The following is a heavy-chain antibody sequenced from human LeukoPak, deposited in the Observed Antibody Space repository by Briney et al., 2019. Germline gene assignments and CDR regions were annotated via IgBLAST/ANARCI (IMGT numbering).Heavy chain of an antibody. CDR2: ITSASSYI. V-gene: IGHV3-21*01. J-gene: IGHJ4*02. CDR1: GLTFSSYD. Sequence: GGSLRLSCAASGLTFSSYDMNWVRQAPGKGLEWVSSITSASSYIYYADSVKGRFTISGDNAKNLLFLQMNSLRAEDTAVYYCAREVVGVAVAYWGQGTLVTVSS. CDR3: AREVVGVAVAY. D-gene: IGHD2-15*01.